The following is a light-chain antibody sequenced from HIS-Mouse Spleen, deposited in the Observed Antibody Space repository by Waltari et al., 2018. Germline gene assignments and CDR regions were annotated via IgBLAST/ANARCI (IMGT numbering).Light chain of an antibody. J-gene: IGLJ2*01. CDR1: ALPKKY. CDR2: EDS. Sequence: SYELTQPPSGSVSPGQTARSTCPGDALPKKYAYWYQQKSGQAPVLVIYEDSKRPSGIPERFSGSSSGNTASLTITGAQAEDEADYYCNSRDSSGNRVVFGGGTKLTVL. CDR3: NSRDSSGNRVV. V-gene: IGLV3-10*01.